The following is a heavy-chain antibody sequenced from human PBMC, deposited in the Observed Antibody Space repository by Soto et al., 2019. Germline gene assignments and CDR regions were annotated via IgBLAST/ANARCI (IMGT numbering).Heavy chain of an antibody. CDR2: IYTSGYT. CDR1: GGSISTYY. CDR3: ARETVAGTDNWFDP. V-gene: IGHV4-4*07. J-gene: IGHJ5*02. Sequence: SETLSLTCTVSGGSISTYYWNWIRQPAGKRLEWLGRIYTSGYTKYNPSLKSRVTMSLDMSKRQFSLKLSSVTAADTAVYYCARETVAGTDNWFDPWGQGILVTVSS. D-gene: IGHD6-19*01.